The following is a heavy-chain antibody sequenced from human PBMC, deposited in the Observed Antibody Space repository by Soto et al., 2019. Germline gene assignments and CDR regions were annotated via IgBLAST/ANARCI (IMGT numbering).Heavy chain of an antibody. Sequence: GGSLRLSCAASGFTFSSYAMGWVRQAPGKGLEWVSAISGSGGSTYYADSVEVRFTISRDNSKMTLYLHMNSLRAEDTAVYYCAKEYSPTVKWGAHYYFDYWGQGTLVTVSS. V-gene: IGHV3-23*01. J-gene: IGHJ4*02. CDR3: AKEYSPTVKWGAHYYFDY. D-gene: IGHD4-17*01. CDR2: ISGSGGST. CDR1: GFTFSSYA.